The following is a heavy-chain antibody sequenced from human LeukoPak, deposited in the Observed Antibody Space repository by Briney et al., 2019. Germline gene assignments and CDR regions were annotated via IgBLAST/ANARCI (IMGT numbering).Heavy chain of an antibody. Sequence: GGSLRLSCAASGFTFSSCSMNWVRQAPGKGLEWVSVIYSGGSTYYADSVKGRFTISRDNSKNTLYLQMNSLRAEDTAVYYCASGGSYLVSDAFDIWGQGTMVTVSS. CDR3: ASGGSYLVSDAFDI. D-gene: IGHD1-26*01. V-gene: IGHV3-53*01. CDR1: GFTFSSCS. J-gene: IGHJ3*02. CDR2: IYSGGST.